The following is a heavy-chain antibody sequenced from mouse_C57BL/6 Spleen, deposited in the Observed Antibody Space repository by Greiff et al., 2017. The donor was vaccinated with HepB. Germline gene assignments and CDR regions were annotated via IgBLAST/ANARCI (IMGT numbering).Heavy chain of an antibody. CDR3: ARDYYGRSPYYFDY. CDR1: GFTFSSYA. J-gene: IGHJ2*01. Sequence: EVKLVESGGGLVKPGGSLKLSCAASGFTFSSYAMSWVRQTPEKRLEWVATIRYGGSYTYYPDNVKGRFTISRDNAKNNLYLQMSHLKSEDTAMYYCARDYYGRSPYYFDYWGQGTTLTVSS. D-gene: IGHD1-1*01. CDR2: IRYGGSYT. V-gene: IGHV5-4*01.